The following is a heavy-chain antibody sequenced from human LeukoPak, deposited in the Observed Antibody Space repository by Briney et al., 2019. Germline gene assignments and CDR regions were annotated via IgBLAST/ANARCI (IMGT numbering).Heavy chain of an antibody. J-gene: IGHJ4*02. V-gene: IGHV4-39*07. CDR2: IYYSGRT. CDR1: GGSISSSNYY. CDR3: AGTVDTAMVDY. D-gene: IGHD5-18*01. Sequence: SETLSLTCSVSGGSISSSNYYWGWIRQPPGKGLEWIGSIYYSGRTNYNPSLKSRVTISVDTSKNQFSLKLSSVTAADTAVYYCAGTVDTAMVDYWGQGTLVTVSS.